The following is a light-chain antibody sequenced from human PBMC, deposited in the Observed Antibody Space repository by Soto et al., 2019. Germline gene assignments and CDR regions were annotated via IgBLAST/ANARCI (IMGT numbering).Light chain of an antibody. CDR3: QRYNSVPWT. CDR2: AAS. V-gene: IGKV1-27*01. J-gene: IGKJ1*01. CDR1: QGIDNY. Sequence: DIQMTQSPPSLSASVGDRVTITCRASQGIDNYLAWYQQRPGKAPKLLIYAASTLQSGVPSRFSGSGSGTDFTLTICSLQPEDVATYYCQRYNSVPWTFAQGTKVEVK.